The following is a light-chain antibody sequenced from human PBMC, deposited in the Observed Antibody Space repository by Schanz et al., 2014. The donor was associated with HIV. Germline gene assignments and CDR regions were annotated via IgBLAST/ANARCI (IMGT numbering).Light chain of an antibody. CDR2: KAS. Sequence: DIQMTQSPSSLSASVGDRVTITCRASQSIITWLAWFQQKPGKAPNLLIYKASILESGVPSRFSGSGSETEFTLTISGLQPDDFATYYYQQYNTLSRTFGPGTKVE. J-gene: IGKJ1*01. CDR3: QQYNTLSRT. CDR1: QSIITW. V-gene: IGKV1-5*03.